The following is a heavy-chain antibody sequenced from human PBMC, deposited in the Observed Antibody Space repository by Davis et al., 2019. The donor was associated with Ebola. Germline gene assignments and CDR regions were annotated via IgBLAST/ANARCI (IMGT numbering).Heavy chain of an antibody. V-gene: IGHV4-34*01. CDR2: INHSGST. D-gene: IGHD2-15*01. CDR1: GGSFSGYY. J-gene: IGHJ6*02. CDR3: AREKVVVAATLLLYYGMDV. Sequence: SETLSLTCAVYGGSFSGYYWSWIRQPPGKGLEWIGEINHSGSTNYNPSLKSRVTISVDTSKNQFSLKLSSVTAEDTAVYYCAREKVVVAATLLLYYGMDVWGQGTTVTVSS.